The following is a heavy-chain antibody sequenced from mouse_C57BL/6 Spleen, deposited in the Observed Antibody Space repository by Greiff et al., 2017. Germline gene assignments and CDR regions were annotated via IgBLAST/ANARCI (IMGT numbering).Heavy chain of an antibody. CDR2: IDPSDSYT. Sequence: QVQLQQPGAELVRPGTSVKLSCKASGYTFTSYWMHWVKQRPGQGLEWIGVIDPSDSYTNYNQKFKGKATLTVDTSSSTAYMQLSSLTSEDSAVYYCARKNGDGYYGDAMDYWGQGTSVTVSS. V-gene: IGHV1-59*01. J-gene: IGHJ4*01. CDR1: GYTFTSYW. D-gene: IGHD2-3*01. CDR3: ARKNGDGYYGDAMDY.